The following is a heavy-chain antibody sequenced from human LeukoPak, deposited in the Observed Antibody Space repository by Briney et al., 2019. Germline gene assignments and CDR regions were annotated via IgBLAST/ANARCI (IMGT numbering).Heavy chain of an antibody. V-gene: IGHV3-48*03. CDR1: GFTFSSYE. J-gene: IGHJ4*02. CDR2: ISSSGSTI. Sequence: GGSLRLSCAASGFTFSSYEMNWVRQAPGKGLEWVSHISSSGSTIYYADSVLGRFTISRDNAKNSLYLQMNSLRVEDTAVYYCARVRAVADDYWGQGTLVTVSS. CDR3: ARVRAVADDY. D-gene: IGHD6-19*01.